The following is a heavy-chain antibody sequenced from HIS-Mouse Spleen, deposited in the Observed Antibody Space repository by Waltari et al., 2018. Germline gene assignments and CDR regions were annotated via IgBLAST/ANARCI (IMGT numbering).Heavy chain of an antibody. CDR3: ARGGSYSDLDY. V-gene: IGHV3-21*01. Sequence: EVQLVESGGGLVKPGGSRRLSWAASGFTFRSHRMDWARQAPGKGLEWVSSISSSSSYIYYADSVKGRFTISRDNAKNSLYLQMNSLRAEDTAVYYCARGGSYSDLDYWGQGTLVTVSS. J-gene: IGHJ4*02. D-gene: IGHD1-26*01. CDR1: GFTFRSHR. CDR2: ISSSSSYI.